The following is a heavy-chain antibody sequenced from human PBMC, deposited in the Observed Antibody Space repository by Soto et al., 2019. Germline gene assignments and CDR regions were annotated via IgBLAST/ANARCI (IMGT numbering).Heavy chain of an antibody. CDR3: AGHQYSSSFDY. J-gene: IGHJ4*02. CDR1: GGSFSGYY. CDR2: INHSGST. D-gene: IGHD6-13*01. V-gene: IGHV4-34*01. Sequence: SETLSLTCAVYGGSFSGYYWSWIRQPPGKGLEWIGEINHSGSTNYNPSLKSRVTISVDTSKNQFALKLSSVTAADTAVYYCAGHQYSSSFDYWGQGTLVTVSS.